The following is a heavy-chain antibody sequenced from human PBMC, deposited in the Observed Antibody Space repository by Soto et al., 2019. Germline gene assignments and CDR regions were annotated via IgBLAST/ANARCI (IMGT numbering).Heavy chain of an antibody. D-gene: IGHD6-19*01. CDR3: ARASGIAVAGSPHYGMDV. V-gene: IGHV1-2*02. CDR1: GYTFTGYY. J-gene: IGHJ6*02. Sequence: QVQLVQSGAEVKKPGASVKVSCKASGYTFTGYYMHWVRQAPGQGLEWMGWINPNSGGTNYAQKFQGRVTMTRDTSISTAYRELSRLRSDDTAVYYCARASGIAVAGSPHYGMDVWGQGTTVTVSS. CDR2: INPNSGGT.